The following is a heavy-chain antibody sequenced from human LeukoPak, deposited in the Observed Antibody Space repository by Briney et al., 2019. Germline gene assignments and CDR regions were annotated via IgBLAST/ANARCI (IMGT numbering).Heavy chain of an antibody. J-gene: IGHJ4*02. D-gene: IGHD2/OR15-2a*01. CDR1: TFIFSSSH. V-gene: IGHV3-53*01. Sequence: PGGSLRLSCAASTFIFSSSHMTWVRQTPGKGLEWVSVIYSDDRTFYADSVKGRFTISRDNSKNTLYLQMNSLRAEDTAVYYCARGRNYFPIDYWGQGTLVTVSS. CDR2: IYSDDRT. CDR3: ARGRNYFPIDY.